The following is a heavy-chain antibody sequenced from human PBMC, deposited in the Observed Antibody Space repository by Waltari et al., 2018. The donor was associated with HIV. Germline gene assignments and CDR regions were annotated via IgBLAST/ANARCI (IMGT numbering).Heavy chain of an antibody. Sequence: QLQLVQSGAEVKKPGASVKVSCKASGYTFTSHDINWVRQATGHGLAWMGWMNPNSGTTGYPQKFQGRVAIARNTSISTAYMELSSLRSEDTAVYYCARGRVQVRGAMYYFDYWGQGTLVTVSS. J-gene: IGHJ4*02. CDR3: ARGRVQVRGAMYYFDY. V-gene: IGHV1-8*01. D-gene: IGHD3-10*01. CDR1: GYTFTSHD. CDR2: MNPNSGTT.